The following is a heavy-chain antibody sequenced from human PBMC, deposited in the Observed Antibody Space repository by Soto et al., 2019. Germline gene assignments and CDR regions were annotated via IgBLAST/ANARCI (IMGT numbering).Heavy chain of an antibody. CDR3: ARGGYDILTGYSDDYYGMDV. CDR1: GYTFTSYG. J-gene: IGHJ6*02. V-gene: IGHV1-18*04. CDR2: ISAYNGNT. D-gene: IGHD3-9*01. Sequence: GASVKVSCKASGYTFTSYGISWVRQAPGQGLEWMGWISAYNGNTNYAQKLQGRVTMTTDTSTSTAYMELRSLRSDDTAVYYCARGGYDILTGYSDDYYGMDVWGQGTTVT.